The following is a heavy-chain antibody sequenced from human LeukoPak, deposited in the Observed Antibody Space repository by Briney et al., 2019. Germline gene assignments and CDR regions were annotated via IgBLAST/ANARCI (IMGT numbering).Heavy chain of an antibody. CDR2: IWYDGSNK. J-gene: IGHJ4*02. Sequence: PGGSMRLSCAASGFTFSSYGMHWVRQAPGQGLEWVAVIWYDGSNKYYADSVKGRFTISRDNSKNTLYLQMNSLRAEDTAVYYCAKSSSVLLDYWGQGTLVTVSS. CDR3: AKSSSVLLDY. D-gene: IGHD6-13*01. V-gene: IGHV3-33*06. CDR1: GFTFSSYG.